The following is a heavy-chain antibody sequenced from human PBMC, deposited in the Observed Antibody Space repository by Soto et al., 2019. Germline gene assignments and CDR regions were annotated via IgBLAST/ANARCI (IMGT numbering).Heavy chain of an antibody. V-gene: IGHV1-46*01. J-gene: IGHJ1*01. CDR2: INPASGST. CDR3: ARDLAAGEH. CDR1: GYTFTHYY. D-gene: IGHD6-13*01. Sequence: QVQLVQSGAEVKKPGASVKVSCRTSGYTFTHYYIHWVRQAPGQGLEWMGIINPASGSTNYAQDFQGSVTLTMDTSTTTVYMELSGLRAEDTAIFYCARDLAAGEHGGQGTLVTVSS.